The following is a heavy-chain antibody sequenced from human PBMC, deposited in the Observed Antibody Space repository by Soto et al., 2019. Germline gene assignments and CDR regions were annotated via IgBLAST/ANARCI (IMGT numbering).Heavy chain of an antibody. J-gene: IGHJ6*02. CDR2: IIPIFGTA. CDR1: GGTFSSYA. Sequence: QVQLVQSGAEVKKPGSSVKVSCKASGGTFSSYAISWVRQAPGQGLEWMGGIIPIFGTANYAQKFQGRVTITADKSTSTAYRELSSLRSEDTAVYYCARNYGSGSSSYYYYYGMDVWGQGTTVTVSS. D-gene: IGHD3-10*01. V-gene: IGHV1-69*06. CDR3: ARNYGSGSSSYYYYYGMDV.